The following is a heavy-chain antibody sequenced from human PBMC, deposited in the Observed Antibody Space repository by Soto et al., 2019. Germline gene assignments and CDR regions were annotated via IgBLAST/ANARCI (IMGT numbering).Heavy chain of an antibody. D-gene: IGHD2-8*02. CDR3: ARGYCTATICDPWFDP. CDR2: IYPGDSDT. J-gene: IGHJ5*02. Sequence: GESLKISCKGSGYSFTSYWIGWVRQMPGKGLVWMGLIYPGDSDTRYSPSFQSQVTISADKSISTAYLQWSSLKASDTAMYYCARGYCTATICDPWFDPWGQGTMVTVSS. V-gene: IGHV5-51*01. CDR1: GYSFTSYW.